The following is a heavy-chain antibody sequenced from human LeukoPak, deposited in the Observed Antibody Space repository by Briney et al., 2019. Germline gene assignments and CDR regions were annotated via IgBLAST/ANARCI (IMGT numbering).Heavy chain of an antibody. J-gene: IGHJ5*02. CDR3: ARRVNYDVPFDP. CDR2: IYYTGTT. D-gene: IGHD3-3*01. V-gene: IGHV4-59*08. Sequence: SETLSLTGTVSGGSITASYWSWIRQPPGKGLEWIGYIYYTGTTNYNPSLKSRVTMSVDTSKNQFSLNLSYVTAADTAVYYCARRVNYDVPFDPWGQGTLVTVSS. CDR1: GGSITASY.